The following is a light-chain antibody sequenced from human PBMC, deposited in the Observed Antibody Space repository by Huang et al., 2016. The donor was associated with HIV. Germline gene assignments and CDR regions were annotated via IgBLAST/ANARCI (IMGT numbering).Light chain of an antibody. J-gene: IGKJ2*01. V-gene: IGKV3-15*01. CDR1: QSLNTN. CDR2: AAS. CDR3: QQYNKLPPEYT. Sequence: MSQSPATLAASPGERVTLSCGASQSLNTNLAWYQQKPGQPPRLLIYAASTRATGVPARFAGSGSGTECTLTSDSLQSDDFAVYYCQQYNKLPPEYTFGQGTRLEIK.